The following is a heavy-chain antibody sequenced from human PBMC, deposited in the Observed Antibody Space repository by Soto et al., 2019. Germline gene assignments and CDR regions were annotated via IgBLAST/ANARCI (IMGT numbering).Heavy chain of an antibody. CDR3: ARVIVVVAASGPNWFDP. D-gene: IGHD2-15*01. Sequence: SETLSLTCTVSGGSISSYYWSWIRQPAGKGLEWIGRIYTSGSTNYNPSLKSRVTMSVDTSKNQFSLKLSSVTAADTAVYYCARVIVVVAASGPNWFDPWGQGTLVTVS. V-gene: IGHV4-4*07. CDR1: GGSISSYY. CDR2: IYTSGST. J-gene: IGHJ5*02.